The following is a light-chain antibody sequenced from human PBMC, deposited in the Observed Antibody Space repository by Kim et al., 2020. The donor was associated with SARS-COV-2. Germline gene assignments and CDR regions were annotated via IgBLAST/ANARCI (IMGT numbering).Light chain of an antibody. CDR1: QSISSRL. CDR3: QQYGDSPQT. Sequence: EVVLTQSPGTLSLSPGEKATLSCRSSQSISSRLLAWYQQKPGQPPRLLIHGTSTRAIGTPDRFSASGSETEFTLTISRLEPDDFAVYLCQQYGDSPQTFGQGTKVDIK. J-gene: IGKJ1*01. CDR2: GTS. V-gene: IGKV3-20*01.